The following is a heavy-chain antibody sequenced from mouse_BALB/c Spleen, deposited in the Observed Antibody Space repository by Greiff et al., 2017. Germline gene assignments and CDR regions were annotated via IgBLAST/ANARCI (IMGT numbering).Heavy chain of an antibody. J-gene: IGHJ3*01. V-gene: IGHV1-80*01. CDR2: IYPGDGDT. Sequence: VKLMESGAELVRPGSSVKISCKASGYAFSSYWMNWVKQRPGQGLEWIGQIYPGDGDTNYNGKFKGKATLTADKSSSTAYMQLSSLTSEDSAVYFCARDGGNPFAYWGEGTLVTVSA. D-gene: IGHD1-1*02. CDR3: ARDGGNPFAY. CDR1: GYAFSSYW.